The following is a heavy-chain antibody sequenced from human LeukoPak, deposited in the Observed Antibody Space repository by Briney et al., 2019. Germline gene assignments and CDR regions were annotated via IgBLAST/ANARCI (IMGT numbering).Heavy chain of an antibody. J-gene: IGHJ4*02. V-gene: IGHV1/OR15-1*01. Sequence: ASVKVSCKASGYIFTDYYMHWVRQAPGQELGWMGRINPNSGGTNYAQKFQGRVTMTRDTSISTAYTELSRLRSDDTAVYYCARALITMVRGVIPFGYWGQGTLVTVSS. CDR1: GYIFTDYY. D-gene: IGHD3-10*01. CDR2: INPNSGGT. CDR3: ARALITMVRGVIPFGY.